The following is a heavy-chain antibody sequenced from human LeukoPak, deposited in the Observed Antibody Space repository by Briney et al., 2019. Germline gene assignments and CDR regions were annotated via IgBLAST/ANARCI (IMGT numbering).Heavy chain of an antibody. CDR2: IKQDGSEK. J-gene: IGHJ4*02. D-gene: IGHD2-15*01. CDR1: GFTFSSYW. V-gene: IGHV3-7*01. Sequence: GGSLRLSCAASGFTFSSYWMSWVRQAPGKGLEWVVNIKQDGSEKYYVDSVKGRFTISRDNAKNSLYLQMNSLRAEDTAVYYCARDSPSYCSGGSCYAYYFDYWGQGTLVTVSS. CDR3: ARDSPSYCSGGSCYAYYFDY.